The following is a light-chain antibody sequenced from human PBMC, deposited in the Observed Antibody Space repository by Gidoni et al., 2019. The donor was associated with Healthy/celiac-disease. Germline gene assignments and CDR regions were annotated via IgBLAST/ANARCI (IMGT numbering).Light chain of an antibody. V-gene: IGKV3-11*01. CDR1: QSVSSY. CDR3: QQRSNWPST. CDR2: DAS. Sequence: EIVLTQSPATLSVAPGERATLSCRASQSVSSYLAWYQQKPGQAPRLLISDASNRATGIPARFSGSGSGTDFTLTISSLEPEDFAVYYCQQRSNWPSTFGGGTKVEIK. J-gene: IGKJ4*01.